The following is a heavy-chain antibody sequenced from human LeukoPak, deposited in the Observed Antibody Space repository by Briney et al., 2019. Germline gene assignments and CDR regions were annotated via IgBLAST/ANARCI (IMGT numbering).Heavy chain of an antibody. J-gene: IGHJ6*02. D-gene: IGHD2-15*01. V-gene: IGHV3-30*18. CDR1: GFTFSSYG. Sequence: GGSLRLSCAASGFTFSSYGMHWVRQAPGKGLEWVAVISYDGSNKYYADSVKGRFTISRDNSKNTLYLQMNSLRAEDTAVYYCAKDIVVVVVADYYGMDVWGQGTTVTVSS. CDR3: AKDIVVVVVADYYGMDV. CDR2: ISYDGSNK.